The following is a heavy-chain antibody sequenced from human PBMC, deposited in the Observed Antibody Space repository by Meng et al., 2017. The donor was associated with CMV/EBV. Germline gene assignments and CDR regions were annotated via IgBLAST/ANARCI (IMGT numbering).Heavy chain of an antibody. V-gene: IGHV3-21*01. Sequence: GGSLRLSCVASGFTFSSYSMNWVRQAPGKGLEWVSSISSSSSYIYYADSVKGRFTISRDNAKNSLYLQMNSLRTESTAVYYCARDRVGSVSYYWYYYYYYGMDVWGQGTTVTVSS. CDR2: ISSSSSYI. CDR1: GFTFSSYS. CDR3: ARDRVGSVSYYWYYYYYYGMDV. J-gene: IGHJ6*02. D-gene: IGHD3-10*01.